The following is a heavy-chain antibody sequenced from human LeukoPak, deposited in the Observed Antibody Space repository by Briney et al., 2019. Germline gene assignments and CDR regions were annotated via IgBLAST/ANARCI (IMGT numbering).Heavy chain of an antibody. CDR1: GFTFSSYA. D-gene: IGHD3-10*01. V-gene: IGHV3-23*01. CDR3: AKDRDYGSGCYNNYYYMDV. Sequence: QAGGSLRLSCAASGFTFSSYAMSWVRQAPGKGLQWVSVISGSGSSTYYADSVKGRFTISRDNSKNTLYLQMNSLRAEDTAVYYCAKDRDYGSGCYNNYYYMDVWGKGITVTVSS. CDR2: ISGSGSST. J-gene: IGHJ6*03.